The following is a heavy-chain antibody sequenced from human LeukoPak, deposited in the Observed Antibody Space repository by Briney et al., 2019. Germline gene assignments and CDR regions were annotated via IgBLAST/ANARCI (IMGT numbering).Heavy chain of an antibody. CDR2: ISYSGVT. CDR3: ASGDTDELLPDNYYFDY. Sequence: SETLSLTCIVSGGPISSHYWSWIRQPPGKGLEWIGYISYSGVTESNPSLKSRVTISVDTSKNQFSLKLSSVTAADTAVYYCASGDTDELLPDNYYFDYWGQGTLVTVSS. D-gene: IGHD1-26*01. J-gene: IGHJ4*02. V-gene: IGHV4-59*08. CDR1: GGPISSHY.